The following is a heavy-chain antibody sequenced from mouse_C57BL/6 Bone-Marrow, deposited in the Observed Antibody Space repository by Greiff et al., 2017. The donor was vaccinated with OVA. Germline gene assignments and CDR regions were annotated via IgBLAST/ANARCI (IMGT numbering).Heavy chain of an antibody. CDR3: ARWDDYDEGNYYAMDY. Sequence: EVQLVESGGGLVKPGGSLKLSCAASGFTFSDYGMHWVRQAPEKGLEWVAYISSGSSTIYYADTVKGRFTISRDNAKNTLFLQMTSLRSEDTAMYYCARWDDYDEGNYYAMDYWGQGTSVTVSS. CDR2: ISSGSSTI. CDR1: GFTFSDYG. J-gene: IGHJ4*01. D-gene: IGHD2-4*01. V-gene: IGHV5-17*01.